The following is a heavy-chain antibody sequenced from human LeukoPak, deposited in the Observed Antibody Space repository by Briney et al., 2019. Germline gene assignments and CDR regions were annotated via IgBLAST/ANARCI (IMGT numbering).Heavy chain of an antibody. CDR2: IYTSGST. J-gene: IGHJ4*02. V-gene: IGHV4-61*02. Sequence: PSQTLSLTCTVSGGSISSGSYYWSWIRQPAGKGLEWIGRIYTSGSTNYNPSLKSRVTISVDTSKNQFSLKLSSVTAADTAVYYCARGGGDILTGCFAIDYWGQGTLVTVSS. CDR3: ARGGGDILTGCFAIDY. D-gene: IGHD3-9*01. CDR1: GGSISSGSYY.